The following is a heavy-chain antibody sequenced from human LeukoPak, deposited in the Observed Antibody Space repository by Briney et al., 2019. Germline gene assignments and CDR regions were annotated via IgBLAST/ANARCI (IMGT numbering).Heavy chain of an antibody. J-gene: IGHJ4*02. CDR2: ISWNSGSI. CDR1: GFTFDDYA. CDR3: ASMCATFICV. D-gene: IGHD3-16*01. V-gene: IGHV3-9*01. Sequence: PGGSLRLSCAASGFTFDDYAMHWVRQAPGKGLEWVSGISWNSGSIGYADSVKGRFTISRDNAKNSLYLEMNSLRVEDTAFYYCASMCATFICVWGQGALVTVSS.